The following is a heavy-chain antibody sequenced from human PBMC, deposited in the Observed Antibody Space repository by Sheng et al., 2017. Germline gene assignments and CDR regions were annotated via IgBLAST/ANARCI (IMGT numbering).Heavy chain of an antibody. D-gene: IGHD6-13*01. Sequence: QVQLQESGPGLVKPSQTLSLTCTVSGGSISSGSFYWTWIRQPAGKGLEWIGRIYSGGSTIYNPSLKSRVTLSVDTSKNQFSLKLTSVTAADTAVYYCARGRSSSPNWFDPWGQGTLVTVSS. CDR2: IYSGGST. J-gene: IGHJ5*02. V-gene: IGHV4-61*02. CDR3: ARGRSSSPNWFDP. CDR1: GGSISSGSFY.